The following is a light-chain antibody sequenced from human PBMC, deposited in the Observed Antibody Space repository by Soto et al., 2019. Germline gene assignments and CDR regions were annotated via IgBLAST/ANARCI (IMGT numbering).Light chain of an antibody. Sequence: AIQMTQSPSSLSASVGDRVIITCRASQAIRTELGWYQQRPGKAPKLLIYGTSNLQSGFPSRFSGSGSGTDFTLTINGLQPEDFATYYCLQDYSYPRTFGQGTKV. J-gene: IGKJ1*01. V-gene: IGKV1-6*01. CDR1: QAIRTE. CDR3: LQDYSYPRT. CDR2: GTS.